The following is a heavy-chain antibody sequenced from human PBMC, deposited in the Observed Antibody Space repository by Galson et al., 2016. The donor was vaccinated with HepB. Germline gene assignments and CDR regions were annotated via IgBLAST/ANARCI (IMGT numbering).Heavy chain of an antibody. CDR1: GFTFSSYG. CDR3: AKVRQLAYSYGMDV. J-gene: IGHJ6*02. V-gene: IGHV3-30*18. D-gene: IGHD6-6*01. Sequence: SLRLSCAASGFTFSSYGMHWVRQAPGKGLEWVAVISYDGSNKYYADSVKGRFTISRGNSKNTLYLQMNSLRAEDTAVYYCAKVRQLAYSYGMDVWGQGTTVTVSS. CDR2: ISYDGSNK.